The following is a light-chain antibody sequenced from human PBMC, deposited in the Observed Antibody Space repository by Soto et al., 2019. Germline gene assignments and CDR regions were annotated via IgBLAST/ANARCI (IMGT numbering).Light chain of an antibody. CDR3: CSYAGSYTLV. CDR2: DVS. CDR1: SSDVGGYNY. V-gene: IGLV2-11*01. Sequence: ALTQPRSVSGSPGQSVTISCTGTSSDVGGYNYVSWYQQHPGKAPKLMIYDVSKRPSGVPDRFSGSKSGNTASLTISGLQAEDEADYYCCSYAGSYTLVFGGGTKVTVL. J-gene: IGLJ2*01.